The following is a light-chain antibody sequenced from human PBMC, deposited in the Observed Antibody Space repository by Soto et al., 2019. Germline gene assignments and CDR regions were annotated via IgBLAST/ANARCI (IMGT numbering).Light chain of an antibody. CDR3: CSYTSTYV. J-gene: IGLJ1*01. Sequence: QSVLTQPPSVSGAPGQRVTISCTGSSSNIGAGYDVHWYQQLPGTAPKLLIYGNSNRPSGVPDRFSGSKSGTSASLAITGLQAEDEADYYCCSYTSTYVFGIGTKLTVL. CDR2: GNS. V-gene: IGLV1-40*01. CDR1: SSNIGAGYD.